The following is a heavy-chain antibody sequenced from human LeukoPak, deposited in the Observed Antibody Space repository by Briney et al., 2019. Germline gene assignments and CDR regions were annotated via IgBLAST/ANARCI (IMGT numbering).Heavy chain of an antibody. V-gene: IGHV4-59*08. CDR2: SHGNGDT. J-gene: IGHJ5*02. D-gene: IGHD3-22*01. Sequence: SETLSLTCTVSGGSISSFYWSWIRQPPGRGLEWIGYSHGNGDTNYNPSLKSRVTISVDTSKNQCSLKLTSVTAADTAVYYCARHRAYDSCTYYRWFDLWGPGTLVTVSS. CDR1: GGSISSFY. CDR3: ARHRAYDSCTYYRWFDL.